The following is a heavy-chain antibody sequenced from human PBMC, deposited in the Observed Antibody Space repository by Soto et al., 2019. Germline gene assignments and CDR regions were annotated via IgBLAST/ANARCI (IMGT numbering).Heavy chain of an antibody. V-gene: IGHV4-34*01. Sequence: SETLSLTCAVYGDSFSGPYWTWIRQTPGKGLEWIGEINHSGSTNYHPSLKSRVTISVDTSKNQFSLNLSSVTAADTAVYYCARKARYYDFWSATRYNWFDPWGQGTLVTVSS. CDR2: INHSGST. CDR1: GDSFSGPY. D-gene: IGHD3-3*01. CDR3: ARKARYYDFWSATRYNWFDP. J-gene: IGHJ5*02.